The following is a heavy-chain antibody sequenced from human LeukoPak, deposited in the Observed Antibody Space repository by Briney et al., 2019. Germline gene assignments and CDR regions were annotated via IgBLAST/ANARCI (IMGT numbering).Heavy chain of an antibody. V-gene: IGHV3-23*01. Sequence: GGSLRLSCAASAITFSTYAMSWVRQAPRKGLECVLVISGGAGSTYYADSVKGRFTISRDNSKNTLYLQMNSLRAEDTAVYYCAKDQRITMIVVVPDYWGQGTLVTVSS. CDR1: AITFSTYA. J-gene: IGHJ4*02. D-gene: IGHD3-22*01. CDR3: AKDQRITMIVVVPDY. CDR2: ISGGAGST.